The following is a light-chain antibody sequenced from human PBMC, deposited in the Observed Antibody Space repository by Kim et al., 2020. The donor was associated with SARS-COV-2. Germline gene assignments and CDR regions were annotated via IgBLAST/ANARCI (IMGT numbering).Light chain of an antibody. Sequence: LSPGARATLSCRASQSVTSSYLAWYQQKPGQAPRLLISGASSRATGIPDRFSGGGSGTDFTLTISRLEPEDFAVYYCQQYGTSPYTFGQGTKLEI. V-gene: IGKV3-20*01. CDR2: GAS. CDR1: QSVTSSY. J-gene: IGKJ2*01. CDR3: QQYGTSPYT.